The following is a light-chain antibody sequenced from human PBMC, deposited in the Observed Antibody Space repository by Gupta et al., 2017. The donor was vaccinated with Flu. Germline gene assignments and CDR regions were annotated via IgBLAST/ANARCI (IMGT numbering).Light chain of an antibody. J-gene: IGKJ2*01. Sequence: NCKSSQSVLYSSNNKNYLAWYQQKPGQPPKLLIYWASSRESGVPDRFSGSGSGTDFTLTISSLQAEDVAVYYCQQYYSTPRTFGQGTKLEIK. V-gene: IGKV4-1*01. CDR1: QSVLYSSNNKNY. CDR3: QQYYSTPRT. CDR2: WAS.